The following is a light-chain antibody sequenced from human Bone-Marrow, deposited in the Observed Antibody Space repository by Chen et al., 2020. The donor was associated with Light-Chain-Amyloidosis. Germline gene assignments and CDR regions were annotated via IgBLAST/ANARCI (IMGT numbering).Light chain of an antibody. J-gene: IGLJ3*02. CDR3: QCYQGSGHGV. Sequence: NFLLTQPHSVSVSPGKTVIISCTRSSGSIATNYVQGYQQRPGSSPTTVIYEDDQRPSGVPDRLAGAVDKSSNDASHTITGLKGEDAADYSRQCYQGSGHGVFSVGTKLTVL. CDR1: SGSIATNY. V-gene: IGLV6-57*01. CDR2: EDD.